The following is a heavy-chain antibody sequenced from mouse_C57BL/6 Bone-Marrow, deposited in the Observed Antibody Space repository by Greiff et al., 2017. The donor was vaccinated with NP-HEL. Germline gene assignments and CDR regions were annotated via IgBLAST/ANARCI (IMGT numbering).Heavy chain of an antibody. CDR2: IWSGGST. J-gene: IGHJ3*01. Sequence: VKLVESGPGLVQPSQSLSITCTVSGFSLTSYGVHWVRQSPGKGLEWLGVIWSGGSTDYNAAFISRLSISKDNSKSQVFFKMNSLQADDTAIYYCARKAAYYSNFWFAYWGQGTLVTVSA. CDR1: GFSLTSYG. D-gene: IGHD2-5*01. V-gene: IGHV2-2*01. CDR3: ARKAAYYSNFWFAY.